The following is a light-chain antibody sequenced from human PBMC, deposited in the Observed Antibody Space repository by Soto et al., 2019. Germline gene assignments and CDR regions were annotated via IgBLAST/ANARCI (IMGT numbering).Light chain of an antibody. CDR1: QSVSSY. V-gene: IGKV3-20*01. CDR2: GAS. J-gene: IGKJ1*01. Sequence: IVLTQSPRTLSLSPGERATLSCSASQSVSSYLAWYQQKPGQAPRLLIHGASTRATGIADRFSGSGSGTDFTLTISRLEPEDFAVYYCQLYGTSPKTFGQGTKVDI. CDR3: QLYGTSPKT.